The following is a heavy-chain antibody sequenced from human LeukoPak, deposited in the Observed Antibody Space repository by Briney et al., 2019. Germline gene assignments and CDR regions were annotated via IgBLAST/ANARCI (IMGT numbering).Heavy chain of an antibody. CDR2: IYTSGST. D-gene: IGHD3-22*01. CDR3: ARASYSYDISGWVPFDY. V-gene: IGHV4-61*02. Sequence: PSQPLSFTCTAAGNSTSSGVYYWSWIRQPAGEGLEWIWRIYTSGSTTYNPSLKSRVTISGDTSENQFSLRLSSVTAADTAVYYCARASYSYDISGWVPFDYWGQGTLVTVSS. CDR1: GNSTSSGVYY. J-gene: IGHJ4*02.